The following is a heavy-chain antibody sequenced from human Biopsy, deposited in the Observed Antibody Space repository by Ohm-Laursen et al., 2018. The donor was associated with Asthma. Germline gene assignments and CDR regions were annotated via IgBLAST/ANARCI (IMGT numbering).Heavy chain of an antibody. J-gene: IGHJ4*02. CDR2: NNSVFGTP. Sequence: GASVKVSCKSLGGTFNTYVIGWVRQAPGQGLGWMGGNNSVFGTPTYPQKFQDRVTITADDSTSTVYMELSSLRSEDTAVYYCARKAGSCISRTCYSLDFWGQGTLVTVSS. V-gene: IGHV1-69*13. CDR3: ARKAGSCISRTCYSLDF. D-gene: IGHD2-2*01. CDR1: GGTFNTYV.